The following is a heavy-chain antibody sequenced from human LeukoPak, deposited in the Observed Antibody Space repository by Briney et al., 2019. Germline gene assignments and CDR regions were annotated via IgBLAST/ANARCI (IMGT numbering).Heavy chain of an antibody. Sequence: SWGSLRLSCAASGFTFSSYAMHWVRQAPGKGLEWVAVISYDGSNKYYADSVKGRFTISRDNSKNTLYLQMNSLRAEDTAVYYCARDMRTTVVTALFDYWGQGTLVTVSS. CDR2: ISYDGSNK. V-gene: IGHV3-30-3*01. CDR1: GFTFSSYA. J-gene: IGHJ4*02. D-gene: IGHD4-23*01. CDR3: ARDMRTTVVTALFDY.